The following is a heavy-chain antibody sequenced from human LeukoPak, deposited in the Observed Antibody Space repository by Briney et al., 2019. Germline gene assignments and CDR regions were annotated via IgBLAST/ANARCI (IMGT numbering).Heavy chain of an antibody. V-gene: IGHV3-73*01. J-gene: IGHJ1*01. CDR3: TRPQEYSSRYFQH. D-gene: IGHD6-13*01. CDR1: GFTFSGSA. Sequence: GGSLRLSCAASGFTFSGSAMHWVRQASGKGLEWVGRIRSKANSYATAYAASVKGRFTISRDDSKNTAYLQMNSLKTEDTAVYYCTRPQEYSSRYFQHWGQGTLVTVSS. CDR2: IRSKANSYAT.